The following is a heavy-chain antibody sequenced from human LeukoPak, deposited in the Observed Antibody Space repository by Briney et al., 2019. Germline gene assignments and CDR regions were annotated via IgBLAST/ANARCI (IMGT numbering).Heavy chain of an antibody. V-gene: IGHV1-8*03. J-gene: IGHJ3*02. CDR2: MNPNSGNT. Sequence: GASVKVSCKASGYTFTSYDINWVRQATGQGLERTGWMNPNSGNTGYAQKFQGRVTITRNTSISTAYMELSSLRSEDTAVYYCASYCGGDCYPAFDIWGQGTMVTVSS. D-gene: IGHD2-21*02. CDR3: ASYCGGDCYPAFDI. CDR1: GYTFTSYD.